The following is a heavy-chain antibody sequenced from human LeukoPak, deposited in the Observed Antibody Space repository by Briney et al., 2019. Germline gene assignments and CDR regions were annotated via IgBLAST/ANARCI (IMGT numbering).Heavy chain of an antibody. V-gene: IGHV3-23*01. CDR1: GFIFNNYD. J-gene: IGHJ4*02. Sequence: GGSLRLSCVVSGFIFNNYDMSWVRQAPGKGLDWVSGISGSGGSTYYADSVKGRFTISRDNSKNTLYLQMNSLRAEDTAVYYCARLSSGWYTAYYFDYWGQGTLVTVSS. D-gene: IGHD6-19*01. CDR3: ARLSSGWYTAYYFDY. CDR2: ISGSGGST.